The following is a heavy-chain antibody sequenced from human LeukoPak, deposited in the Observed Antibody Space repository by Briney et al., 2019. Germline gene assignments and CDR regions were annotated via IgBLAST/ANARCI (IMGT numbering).Heavy chain of an antibody. J-gene: IGHJ4*02. CDR1: GFTFSGSA. CDR2: IRSKANSYAT. V-gene: IGHV3-73*01. Sequence: PGGSLRLSCAASGFTFSGSAMHWVRQASGKGLEWVGRIRSKANSYATAYAASVKGRFTISRDDSKNTAYLQMNSLKTEDTAVYYCTRHESPGIAVAGTDMGIDYWGQGTLVTVSS. CDR3: TRHESPGIAVAGTDMGIDY. D-gene: IGHD6-19*01.